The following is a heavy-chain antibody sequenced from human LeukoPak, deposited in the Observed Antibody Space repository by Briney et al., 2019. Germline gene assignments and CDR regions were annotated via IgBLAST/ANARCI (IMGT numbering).Heavy chain of an antibody. CDR2: IKEDGSAK. J-gene: IGHJ4*02. CDR1: GFTFSSYW. CDR3: VRDSPGYGAYDFD. V-gene: IGHV3-7*01. D-gene: IGHD5-12*01. Sequence: PGTSLRLSCAASGFTFSSYWMSWVRQAPGKGLEWVANIKEDGSAKYYVDSAKGRFTISRDNAKNSLYLQMNNLSAEDTAVYYCVRDSPGYGAYDFDWGQGTLVTVSS.